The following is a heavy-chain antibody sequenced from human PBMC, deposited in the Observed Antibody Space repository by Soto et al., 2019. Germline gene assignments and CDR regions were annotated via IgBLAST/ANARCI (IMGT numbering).Heavy chain of an antibody. D-gene: IGHD3-10*01. V-gene: IGHV1-2*04. CDR3: ARDTPMVRGAKYYYYYGMDV. CDR1: GYTFTGYY. Sequence: GASVKVSCKASGYTFTGYYMHWVRQAPGQGLEWMGWINPNSGGTNYAQKFQGWVTMTRDTSISTAYMELSRLRSDDTAVYYCARDTPMVRGAKYYYYYGMDVWGQGTTVTVSS. CDR2: INPNSGGT. J-gene: IGHJ6*02.